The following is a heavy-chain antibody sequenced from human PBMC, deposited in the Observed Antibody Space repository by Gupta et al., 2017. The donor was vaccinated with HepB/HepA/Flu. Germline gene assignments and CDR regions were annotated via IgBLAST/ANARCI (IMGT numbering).Heavy chain of an antibody. CDR1: GGSFSGYY. D-gene: IGHD2-2*01. CDR2: INHSGST. J-gene: IGHJ6*03. Sequence: QVQLQQWGAGLLKPSETLSLTCAVYGGSFSGYYWSSIRQPPGTGLAGLGEINHSGSTNYNPSLKSRVTISVDTSKNQFSLKLSSVTAADTAVYYCALAGKVVPAALGDNRLKLSGYYYYMDVWGKGTTVTVSS. CDR3: ALAGKVVPAALGDNRLKLSGYYYYMDV. V-gene: IGHV4-34*01.